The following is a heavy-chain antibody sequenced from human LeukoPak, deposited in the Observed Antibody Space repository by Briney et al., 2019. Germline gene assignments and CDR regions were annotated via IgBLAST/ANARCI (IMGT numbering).Heavy chain of an antibody. D-gene: IGHD5-12*01. CDR3: VRAVGPVGGYDSP. J-gene: IGHJ5*02. V-gene: IGHV4-59*01. CDR2: IYYSGST. Sequence: PSETLSLTCTVSGGSFSSYYWSWIRQPPGKALEGIGYIYYSGSTNYNTSLKSRVNISLDTSKNQFSLKLSSVTAADTAVYYCVRAVGPVGGYDSPWGQGTLVTVSS. CDR1: GGSFSSYY.